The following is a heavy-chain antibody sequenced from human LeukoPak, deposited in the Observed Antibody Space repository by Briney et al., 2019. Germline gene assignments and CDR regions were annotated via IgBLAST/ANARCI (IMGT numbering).Heavy chain of an antibody. CDR1: GFTFSSYE. J-gene: IGHJ4*02. CDR2: ISSSGSTI. Sequence: GGSLRLSCAASGFTFSSYEMNWVRQAPGKGLERVSYISSSGSTIYYADSVKGRFTISRDNAKNSLYLQMNSLRAEDTAVYYCARTRPLLGYCSSTSCLGPGDYFDYWGQGTLVTVSS. CDR3: ARTRPLLGYCSSTSCLGPGDYFDY. V-gene: IGHV3-48*03. D-gene: IGHD2-2*01.